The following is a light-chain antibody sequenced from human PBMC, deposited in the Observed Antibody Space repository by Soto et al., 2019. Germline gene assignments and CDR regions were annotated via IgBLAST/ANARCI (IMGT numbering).Light chain of an antibody. V-gene: IGKV3-11*01. Sequence: EIVLTQSPATLSLSPGERATLSCRASQSVSSYLALYQQKPGQSPRLLIYDASNRATGIPARFSGSGSGTDFTLTISSLEPADFAVYYCQQRSNWRFTFGPGTKVDIK. J-gene: IGKJ3*01. CDR3: QQRSNWRFT. CDR1: QSVSSY. CDR2: DAS.